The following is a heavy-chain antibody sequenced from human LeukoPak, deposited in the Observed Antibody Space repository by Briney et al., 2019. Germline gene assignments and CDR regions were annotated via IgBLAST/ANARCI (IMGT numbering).Heavy chain of an antibody. Sequence: ASVKVSCKASGYTFTSYYMHWVRQAPGQGLEWMGIINPSGGSTSYAQKFQGRVTMTRDTSTSTVYMELSSLRSEDTAVCYCAREISIAVAGPNDAFDIWGQGTMVTVSS. CDR1: GYTFTSYY. CDR3: AREISIAVAGPNDAFDI. J-gene: IGHJ3*02. V-gene: IGHV1-46*01. D-gene: IGHD6-19*01. CDR2: INPSGGST.